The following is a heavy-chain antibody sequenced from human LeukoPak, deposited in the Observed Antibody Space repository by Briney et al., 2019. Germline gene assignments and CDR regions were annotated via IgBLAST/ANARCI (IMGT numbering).Heavy chain of an antibody. CDR2: IKQDGSEK. CDR1: GFTFSNYW. Sequence: GGSLRLSCAASGFTFSNYWMHWVRQAPGKGLEWVANIKQDGSEKYYVDSVKGRFTISRDNAKNSLYLQMNSLRAEDTAVYYCARGSLYGDYVDFDYWGQGTLVTVSS. J-gene: IGHJ4*02. D-gene: IGHD4-17*01. V-gene: IGHV3-7*01. CDR3: ARGSLYGDYVDFDY.